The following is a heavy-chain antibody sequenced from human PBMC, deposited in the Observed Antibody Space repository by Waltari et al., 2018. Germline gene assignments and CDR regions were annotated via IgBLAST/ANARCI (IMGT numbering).Heavy chain of an antibody. CDR1: GYIFTNYW. CDR2: SFPADSDT. Sequence: EVQLVQSGPEVKKPGESLKISCKASGYIFTNYWIAWVRQRPGKGLEWIGISFPADSDTSYNPSFQGQVTISADKSSTTAYLQWSSLKASDTAMYYCARQEASDVWGQGTMVTVSS. V-gene: IGHV5-51*01. J-gene: IGHJ3*01. CDR3: ARQEASDV.